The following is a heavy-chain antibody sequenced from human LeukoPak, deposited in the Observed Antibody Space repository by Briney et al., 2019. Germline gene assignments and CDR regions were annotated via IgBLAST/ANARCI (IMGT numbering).Heavy chain of an antibody. CDR2: IIPIFGTA. V-gene: IGHV1-69*01. J-gene: IGHJ6*03. CDR3: ARDPGLTMVRGVTKGSDYYYYYMDV. Sequence: SVKVXCKASGGTFSSYAISWVRQAPGQGLEWMGGIIPIFGTANYAQKFQGRVTITADESTSTAYMELSSLRSEDTAVYYCARDPGLTMVRGVTKGSDYYYYYMDVWGKGTTVTVSS. CDR1: GGTFSSYA. D-gene: IGHD3-10*01.